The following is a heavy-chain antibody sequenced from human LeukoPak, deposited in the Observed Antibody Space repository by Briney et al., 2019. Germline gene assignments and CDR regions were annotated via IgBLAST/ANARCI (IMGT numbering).Heavy chain of an antibody. J-gene: IGHJ5*02. Sequence: PSETLSLTCTVSGYSINNYYWSWIRQSPGKGLEWIGDIYYSGSTNYNPSLKSRVTISVDTSKTQFSLKLTSVTAADAAVYYCARRDSRWFDPWGQGTLVTVSS. CDR2: IYYSGST. D-gene: IGHD3/OR15-3a*01. V-gene: IGHV4-59*08. CDR1: GYSINNYY. CDR3: ARRDSRWFDP.